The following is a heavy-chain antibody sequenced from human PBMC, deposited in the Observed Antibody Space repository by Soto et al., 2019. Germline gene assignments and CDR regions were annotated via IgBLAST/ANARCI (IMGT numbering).Heavy chain of an antibody. CDR1: GGSFSGYY. CDR2: INHSGST. Sequence: QVQLQQWGAGLLKPSETLSLTCAVYGGSFSGYYWSWIRQPPGKGLEWIGEINHSGSTNYNPSLKSRVTISVDTSKNQFSLKLSSVTAADTAVYDCARSRGIAARRWFDPWGQGTLVTVSS. V-gene: IGHV4-34*01. J-gene: IGHJ5*02. D-gene: IGHD6-6*01. CDR3: ARSRGIAARRWFDP.